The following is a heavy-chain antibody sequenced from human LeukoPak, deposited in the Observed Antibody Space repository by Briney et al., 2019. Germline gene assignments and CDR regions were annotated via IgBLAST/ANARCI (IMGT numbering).Heavy chain of an antibody. Sequence: ASVKVSCKASGYTFTGYYLHWVRQAPGQGLEWMGIINPSGGSTSYAQKFQGRVTMTRDMSTSTVYMELSSLRSEDTAVYYCARDLKEGGSYDSSGYYWAFDYWGQGTLVTVSS. CDR1: GYTFTGYY. D-gene: IGHD3-22*01. CDR3: ARDLKEGGSYDSSGYYWAFDY. CDR2: INPSGGST. V-gene: IGHV1-46*01. J-gene: IGHJ4*02.